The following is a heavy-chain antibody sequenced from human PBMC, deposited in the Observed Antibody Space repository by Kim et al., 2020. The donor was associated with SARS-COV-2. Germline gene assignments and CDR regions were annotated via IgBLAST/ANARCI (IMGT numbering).Heavy chain of an antibody. J-gene: IGHJ4*02. Sequence: GGSLRLSCTASGFTFGDYAMSLFRQAPGKGLEWVGFIRSKAYGGTTEYAASVKGRFTISRDDSKSIAYLQMNSLKTEDTAVYYCTRYGFTYYYGSGRDYFDYWGQGTLVTVSS. D-gene: IGHD3-10*01. CDR2: IRSKAYGGTT. CDR3: TRYGFTYYYGSGRDYFDY. CDR1: GFTFGDYA. V-gene: IGHV3-49*03.